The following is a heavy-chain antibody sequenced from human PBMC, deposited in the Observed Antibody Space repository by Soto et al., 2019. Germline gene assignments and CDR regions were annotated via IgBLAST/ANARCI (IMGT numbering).Heavy chain of an antibody. CDR1: GYTFTSYV. Sequence: GAAVKVSCKASGYTFTSYVISWVRQAPGQGLVWMGIINPSSGRTSYAQNFQGRVTMTSDTSTSIVYMEMSSLKSEDTAVYYCARDHNFGFILYAMDVWGQGTTVTVSS. CDR2: INPSSGRT. V-gene: IGHV1-46*01. J-gene: IGHJ6*02. D-gene: IGHD2-15*01. CDR3: ARDHNFGFILYAMDV.